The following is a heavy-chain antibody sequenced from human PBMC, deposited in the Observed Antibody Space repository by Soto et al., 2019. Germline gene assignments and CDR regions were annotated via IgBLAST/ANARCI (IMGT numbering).Heavy chain of an antibody. J-gene: IGHJ6*02. CDR2: ISYDGSNK. D-gene: IGHD3-22*01. Sequence: GESLKISCAASGFTFSSYAMHWVRQAPGKGLEWVAVISYDGSNKYYADSVKGRFTISRDNSKNTLYLQMNSLRAEDTAVYYCAREWYYYDSIAAAHYYYYGMDVWGQGTTVTVSS. CDR1: GFTFSSYA. CDR3: AREWYYYDSIAAAHYYYYGMDV. V-gene: IGHV3-30-3*01.